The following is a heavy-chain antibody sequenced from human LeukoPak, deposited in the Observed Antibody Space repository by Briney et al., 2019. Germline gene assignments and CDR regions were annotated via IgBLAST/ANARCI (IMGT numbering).Heavy chain of an antibody. V-gene: IGHV4-38-2*02. D-gene: IGHD7-27*01. CDR3: ARLAWGRLDY. Sequence: SETLSLTCTVSGYSISSGYYWGWIRQPPGKGLEWIGSIYHSGSTYYNPSLKSRVSISVDTSKNQFSLKLSSVTAADTAVYYCARLAWGRLDYWGQGTLVTVSS. J-gene: IGHJ4*02. CDR1: GYSISSGYY. CDR2: IYHSGST.